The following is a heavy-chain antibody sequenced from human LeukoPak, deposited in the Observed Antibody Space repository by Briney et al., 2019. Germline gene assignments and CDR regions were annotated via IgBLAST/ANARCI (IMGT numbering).Heavy chain of an antibody. CDR2: NSGSGSNT. CDR3: AKDVRGYNRPFDY. J-gene: IGHJ4*02. CDR1: GFSFSTCA. V-gene: IGHV3-23*01. Sequence: GGSLRLSCAASGFSFSTCAMNWVRPAPGKRLVCVSANSGSGSNTYYADSVKGRFTISRDNSKNTLYLQMNSLGAEDTALYYCAKDVRGYNRPFDYWGQGTLVTVSS. D-gene: IGHD3-10*02.